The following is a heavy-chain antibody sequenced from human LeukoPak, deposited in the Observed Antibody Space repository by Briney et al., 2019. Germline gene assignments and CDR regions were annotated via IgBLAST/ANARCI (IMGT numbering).Heavy chain of an antibody. CDR1: GFSFRNAW. J-gene: IGHJ4*02. Sequence: PGGSLRLSCAASGFSFRNAWMNWVRQAPGKGLEWVGRIRSKTDGGTTDYAAPVKGRFTFSRDDSKNTLYLQMNSLNTEDTAVYYCSTDDSSGWYGGYFDYWGQGTLVTVSS. CDR2: IRSKTDGGTT. D-gene: IGHD6-19*01. CDR3: STDDSSGWYGGYFDY. V-gene: IGHV3-15*05.